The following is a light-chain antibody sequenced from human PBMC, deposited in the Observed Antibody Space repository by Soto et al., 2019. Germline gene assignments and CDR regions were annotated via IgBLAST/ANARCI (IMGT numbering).Light chain of an antibody. CDR2: AAS. CDR3: QQLNSYLPLT. J-gene: IGKJ4*01. CDR1: QGISSY. Sequence: IQLTQSPSSLSASVGDRFTLTCRASQGISSYLAWYQQKPGKAPKLLIYAASTLQSGVPSRFSGSGSGTDFTLNISSLQPEDFATYYCQQLNSYLPLTFGGGTKVEIK. V-gene: IGKV1-9*01.